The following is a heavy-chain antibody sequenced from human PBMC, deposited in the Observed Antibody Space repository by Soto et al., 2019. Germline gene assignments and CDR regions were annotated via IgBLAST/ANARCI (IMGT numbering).Heavy chain of an antibody. J-gene: IGHJ5*02. CDR3: ARSSKLWREFGP. CDR2: IYSAGNT. V-gene: IGHV3-53*04. D-gene: IGHD2-21*01. Sequence: EVQLVESGGGLVQPGGSLRLSCAASGFTVTSSYMVWVRQAPGKGLEWVAMIYSAGNTYYGDSVKGRFSISRDTAENKMYLQMNRLRADDTAVYYCARSSKLWREFGPWGQGTLVTVSS. CDR1: GFTVTSSY.